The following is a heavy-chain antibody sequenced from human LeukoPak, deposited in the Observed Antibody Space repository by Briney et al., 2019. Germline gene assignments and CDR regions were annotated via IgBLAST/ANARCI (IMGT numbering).Heavy chain of an antibody. CDR2: IIPIFGTA. Sequence: SVKVSCKASGGTFSSYAISWVRQAPGQGLEWMGGIIPIFGTANYAQKFQGRVTITADESTSTAYMELNSLRSEDTAVYYCARDRITVGDAFDIWGQGTMVTVSS. CDR1: GGTFSSYA. D-gene: IGHD3-16*01. V-gene: IGHV1-69*13. CDR3: ARDRITVGDAFDI. J-gene: IGHJ3*02.